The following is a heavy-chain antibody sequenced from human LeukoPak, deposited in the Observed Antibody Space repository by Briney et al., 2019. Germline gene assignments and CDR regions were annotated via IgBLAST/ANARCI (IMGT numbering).Heavy chain of an antibody. Sequence: ASVEVSCKASGYTFTGYYMHWVRQAPGQELEWMGWINPNSGGTNYAQKFQGRVTMTRDTSISTAYMELSRLRSDDTAVYYCARDFKKDSSGWYLNYWGQGTLVTVSS. CDR2: INPNSGGT. CDR3: ARDFKKDSSGWYLNY. D-gene: IGHD6-19*01. V-gene: IGHV1-2*02. J-gene: IGHJ4*02. CDR1: GYTFTGYY.